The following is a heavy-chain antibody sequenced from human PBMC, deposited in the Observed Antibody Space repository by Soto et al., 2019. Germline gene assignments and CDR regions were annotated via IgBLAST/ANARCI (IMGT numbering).Heavy chain of an antibody. J-gene: IGHJ4*02. CDR2: ISYDGSNK. D-gene: IGHD1-20*01. CDR1: GFTFSSYG. V-gene: IGHV3-30*18. Sequence: GGSLRLSCAASGFTFSSYGMHWVRQAPGKGLEWVAVISYDGSNKYYADSVKGRFTISRDNSKNTLYLQMNSLRAEDTAVYYCAKGPYNWNPDYWGQGTLVTVSS. CDR3: AKGPYNWNPDY.